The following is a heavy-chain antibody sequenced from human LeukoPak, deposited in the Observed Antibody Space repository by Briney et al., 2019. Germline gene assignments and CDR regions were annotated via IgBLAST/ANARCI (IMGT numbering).Heavy chain of an antibody. CDR3: ATWSAVGIVVVPAAILEWGAFDI. V-gene: IGHV1-24*01. CDR1: GYTLTELS. D-gene: IGHD2-2*02. J-gene: IGHJ3*02. CDR2: FDPEDGET. Sequence: GASVKVSCKVSGYTLTELSMHWVRQAPGKGLECMGGFDPEDGETIYAQKFQGRVTMTEDTTTDTAYMVLSSLRSEDTAVYYCATWSAVGIVVVPAAILEWGAFDIWGQGTMVTVSS.